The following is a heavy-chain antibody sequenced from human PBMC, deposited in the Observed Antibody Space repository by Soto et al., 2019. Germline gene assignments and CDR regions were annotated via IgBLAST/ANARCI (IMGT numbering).Heavy chain of an antibody. D-gene: IGHD2-21*02. CDR1: GFTFSSYN. V-gene: IGHV3-21*06. J-gene: IGHJ4*02. Sequence: GGSLRLSCEASGFTFSSYNMDWVRQGPGKELEWVSFISYSGTDIKYADSVQGRFTISRDNAKNSLYLEMNSLRVEDTAVYYCVRPDCSGDGCHLIEYWGRGTPVTVSS. CDR3: VRPDCSGDGCHLIEY. CDR2: ISYSGTDI.